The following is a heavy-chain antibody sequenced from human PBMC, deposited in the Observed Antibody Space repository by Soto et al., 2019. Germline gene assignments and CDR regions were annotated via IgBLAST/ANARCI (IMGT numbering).Heavy chain of an antibody. CDR3: ARALADRRFGAMDV. CDR2: LIPIFETP. CDR1: GDPFIIYA. Sequence: QVQLVQSGAEVKKPGSSVKVSCKASGDPFIIYAISWVRQAPGPGPEWMGGLIPIFETPKYAQKFQGRVTITADEATSTAYMELSSLKFEDTAVYYCARALADRRFGAMDVWGKGTTVTVSS. J-gene: IGHJ6*03. V-gene: IGHV1-69*01. D-gene: IGHD3-16*01.